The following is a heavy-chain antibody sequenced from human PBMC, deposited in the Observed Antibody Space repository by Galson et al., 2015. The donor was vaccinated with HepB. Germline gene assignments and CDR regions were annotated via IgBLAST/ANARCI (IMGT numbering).Heavy chain of an antibody. CDR1: GFTFSSYA. CDR3: ARSSGWYEYDAFDI. CDR2: ISYDGSNK. D-gene: IGHD6-19*01. Sequence: SLRLSCAASGFTFSSYAMHWVRQAPGKGLEWVAVISYDGSNKYYADSVKGRFTISRDNSKNTLYLQMNSLRAEDTAVYYCARSSGWYEYDAFDIWGQGTMVTVSS. J-gene: IGHJ3*02. V-gene: IGHV3-30-3*01.